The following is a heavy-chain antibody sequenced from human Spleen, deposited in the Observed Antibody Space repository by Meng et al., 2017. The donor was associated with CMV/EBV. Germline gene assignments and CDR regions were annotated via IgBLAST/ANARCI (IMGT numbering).Heavy chain of an antibody. J-gene: IGHJ6*02. CDR3: ARLGSYTYYYYGMDV. CDR2: INGGGSTK. D-gene: IGHD1-26*01. CDR1: EFTFSNYA. V-gene: IGHV3-23*01. Sequence: GESLKISCAASEFTFSNYAMNWVRQAPGKGLEWVSGINGGGSTKYYADSVKGRFNISRDNSKNMVYLHMNTPGADDTARYYCARLGSYTYYYYGMDVWGQGTTVTVSS.